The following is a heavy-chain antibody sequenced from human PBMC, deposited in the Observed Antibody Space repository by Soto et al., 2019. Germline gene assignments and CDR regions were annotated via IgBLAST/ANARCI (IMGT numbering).Heavy chain of an antibody. V-gene: IGHV4-59*08. CDR3: ARHSWELRKTFDY. CDR2: IYYAGSS. J-gene: IGHJ4*01. CDR1: GGSINNYY. D-gene: IGHD7-27*01. Sequence: QVQLQESGPGLVKPSETLSLTCTVSGGSINNYYWSWIRQSPGDGLEWIGSIYYAGSSNYNPSLNRRVTISLDTSKNHFSLKVTSVTAADTAVYYCARHSWELRKTFDYWGQGTLVTVSS.